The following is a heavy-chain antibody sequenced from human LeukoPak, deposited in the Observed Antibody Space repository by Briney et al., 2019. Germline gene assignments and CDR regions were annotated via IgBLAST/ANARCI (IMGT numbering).Heavy chain of an antibody. Sequence: GGSLRLSCAASGFTFDDYGMSWVRQAPGKGLEWVSGINWNGGSTGYADSVKGRFTISRDNAKNSLYLQMNSLRAEDTALYYCARVGMRYDTLTGYHDYWGQGTLVTVSS. CDR1: GFTFDDYG. V-gene: IGHV3-20*04. D-gene: IGHD3-9*01. CDR3: ARVGMRYDTLTGYHDY. J-gene: IGHJ4*02. CDR2: INWNGGST.